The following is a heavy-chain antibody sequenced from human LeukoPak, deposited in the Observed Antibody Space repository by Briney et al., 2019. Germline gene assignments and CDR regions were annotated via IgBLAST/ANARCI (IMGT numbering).Heavy chain of an antibody. V-gene: IGHV1-69*13. CDR1: GGTFSSYA. D-gene: IGHD5-12*01. Sequence: SVKVSCKASGGTFSSYAISWVRQAPGQGLEWMGGIIPIFGTANYAQKFQGRVTITADEPTSTAYMELSSLRSEDTAVYYCANSGYDSDYYYYYGMDVWGQGTTVTVSS. CDR3: ANSGYDSDYYYYYGMDV. CDR2: IIPIFGTA. J-gene: IGHJ6*02.